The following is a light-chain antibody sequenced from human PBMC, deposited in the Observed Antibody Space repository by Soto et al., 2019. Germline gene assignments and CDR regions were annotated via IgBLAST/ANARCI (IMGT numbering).Light chain of an antibody. Sequence: EIVMTQSPATLSLSPGDRATLSCRASQSVSIKLAWYQQRPGQAPRLLIYGESTRATGIPDRLSGTGSETDLTLTISRLEPEDFAVYYCQKYDNSPITFGQGTRLEIK. V-gene: IGKV3-15*01. CDR1: QSVSIK. J-gene: IGKJ5*01. CDR3: QKYDNSPIT. CDR2: GES.